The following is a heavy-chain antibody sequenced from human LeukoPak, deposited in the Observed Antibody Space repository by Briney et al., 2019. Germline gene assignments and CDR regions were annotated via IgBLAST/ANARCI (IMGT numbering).Heavy chain of an antibody. Sequence: GGPLRLSCTTSGFTFADYTMHWFRQAPGKGLESVGFIRGSGTTQYAASVRGRFTISRDDSKSIAYLQMNSLKTEDTAVYYCSRDKFYVWFDPWGQGTLVTVSS. CDR1: GFTFADYT. CDR2: IRGSGTT. J-gene: IGHJ5*02. V-gene: IGHV3-49*03. CDR3: SRDKFYVWFDP. D-gene: IGHD3-16*01.